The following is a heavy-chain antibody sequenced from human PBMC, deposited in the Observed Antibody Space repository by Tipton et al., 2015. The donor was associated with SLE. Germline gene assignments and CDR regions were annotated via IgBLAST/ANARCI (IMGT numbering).Heavy chain of an antibody. V-gene: IGHV3-13*01. J-gene: IGHJ4*02. CDR3: ARVTRSTFFADY. D-gene: IGHD2-2*01. CDR2: IGTAGDT. Sequence: SLRLSCAASGFTFSSYDMHWVRQATGKGLEWVSAIGTAGDTYYPGSVKGRFTISRENAKNSLYLQMNSLRAEDTAVYYCARVTRSTFFADYWGQGTLVTVSS. CDR1: GFTFSSYD.